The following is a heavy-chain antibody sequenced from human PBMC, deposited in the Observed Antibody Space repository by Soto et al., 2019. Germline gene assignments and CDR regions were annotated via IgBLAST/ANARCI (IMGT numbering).Heavy chain of an antibody. J-gene: IGHJ6*02. CDR2: IYHSGST. Sequence: QVQLQESGPGLVKPSGTLSLTCAVSGGSISSSNWWSWVRQPPGKGLEWIGEIYHSGSTNYNPSPKSRVTISVDKSKNQFSLKLSSVTAADTAVYYCASHSRGDSSGRYYYYYYGMDVWGQGTTVTVSS. CDR1: GGSISSSNW. D-gene: IGHD5-18*01. CDR3: ASHSRGDSSGRYYYYYYGMDV. V-gene: IGHV4-4*02.